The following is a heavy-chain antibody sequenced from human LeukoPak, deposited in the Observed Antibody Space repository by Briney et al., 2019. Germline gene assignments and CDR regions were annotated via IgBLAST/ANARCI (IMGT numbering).Heavy chain of an antibody. Sequence: GSLRLSCAASGFPFSSYAMSWVRQAPGKGLEWVSAISGSGGSTYYADSVKGRFTISRDNSKNTLYLQMNSLRAEDTAVYYCAKERCSNTSCYGGYSYWGQGTLVTVSS. CDR1: GFPFSSYA. CDR2: ISGSGGST. CDR3: AKERCSNTSCYGGYSY. D-gene: IGHD2-2*01. V-gene: IGHV3-23*01. J-gene: IGHJ4*02.